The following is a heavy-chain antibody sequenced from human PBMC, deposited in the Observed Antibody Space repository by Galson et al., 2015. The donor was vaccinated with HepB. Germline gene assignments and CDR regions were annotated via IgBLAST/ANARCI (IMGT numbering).Heavy chain of an antibody. V-gene: IGHV5-51*01. Sequence: QSGAEVKKPGESLKISCKGSGYSFTSYWIGWVRQMPGKGLEWMGIIYPGDSDTRYSPSFQGQVTISADKSISAAYLQWSSLKASDTAMYYCARGVPGRGNSSNCHFDYWGQGTLVTVSS. CDR1: GYSFTSYW. CDR3: ARGVPGRGNSSNCHFDY. D-gene: IGHD6-13*01. CDR2: IYPGDSDT. J-gene: IGHJ4*02.